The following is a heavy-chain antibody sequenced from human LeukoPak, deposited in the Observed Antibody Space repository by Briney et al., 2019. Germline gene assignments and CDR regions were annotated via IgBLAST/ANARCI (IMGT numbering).Heavy chain of an antibody. V-gene: IGHV1-18*01. CDR1: GYTFAING. Sequence: ASVKVSCKASGYTFAINGISWVRQAPGQGLEWMGWIGAYNGNTNYAQKYQGRVTMTTDTSTSTAYMELRSLRSDDTAVYFCARYHPDDFDYWGQGTLVTVSS. J-gene: IGHJ4*02. CDR3: ARYHPDDFDY. CDR2: IGAYNGNT. D-gene: IGHD1-14*01.